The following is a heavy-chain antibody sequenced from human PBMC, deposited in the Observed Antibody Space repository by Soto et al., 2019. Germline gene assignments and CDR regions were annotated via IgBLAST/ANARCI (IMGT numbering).Heavy chain of an antibody. CDR1: GYTFTSYD. V-gene: IGHV1-18*01. CDR3: AREGGTMGAGWFAP. Sequence: QVQLVQSGAEVKKPGASVKVSCKASGYTFTSYDIRWVRQAPGQGLEWMGWISAYNGNTNYAQKLQDRVTMTTDTSTSTAYMELRSLGSEDTAVYYCAREGGTMGAGWFAPWGQGTLVTVSS. J-gene: IGHJ5*02. D-gene: IGHD3-10*01. CDR2: ISAYNGNT.